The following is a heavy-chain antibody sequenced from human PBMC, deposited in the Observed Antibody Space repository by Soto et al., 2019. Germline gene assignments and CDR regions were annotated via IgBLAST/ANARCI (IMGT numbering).Heavy chain of an antibody. CDR2: ISSSSSTI. Sequence: PGGSLRLSCAASGFTFDDYAMHWVRQAPGKGLEWVSGISSSSSTIYYADSVKGRFTIPRDNAKNSLYLQMNSLRDEDTAVYYCARESRFLEWLSLNWFDPWGQGTLVTVSS. J-gene: IGHJ5*02. V-gene: IGHV3-48*02. CDR1: GFTFDDYA. CDR3: ARESRFLEWLSLNWFDP. D-gene: IGHD3-3*01.